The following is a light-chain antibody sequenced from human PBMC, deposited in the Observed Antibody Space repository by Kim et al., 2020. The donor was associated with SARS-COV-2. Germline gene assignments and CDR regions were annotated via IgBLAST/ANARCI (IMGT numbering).Light chain of an antibody. Sequence: SLFAGQTASITCSGDKLGDKYASWYQQKSGQSPVLVIYQDNKRPSGIPERFSGSNSGNTATLTISGTQAMDEADYYCQAWDSSTYVFGPGTKVTVL. CDR3: QAWDSSTYV. V-gene: IGLV3-1*01. J-gene: IGLJ1*01. CDR1: KLGDKY. CDR2: QDN.